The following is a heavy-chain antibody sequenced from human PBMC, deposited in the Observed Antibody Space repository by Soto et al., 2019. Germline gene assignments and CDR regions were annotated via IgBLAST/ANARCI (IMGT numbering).Heavy chain of an antibody. V-gene: IGHV4-34*01. Sequence: QVQLQQWGAGLLKPSETLSLTCAVYGGSFSGYYWSWIRQPPGKGLEWIGEVNHSGSTNYNPSLKSRVTISVDTFKNQFSLKLSSVTAADTAVYYCARGPITTNPRFDPWGQGTLVTVSS. CDR2: VNHSGST. CDR3: ARGPITTNPRFDP. D-gene: IGHD3-22*01. CDR1: GGSFSGYY. J-gene: IGHJ5*02.